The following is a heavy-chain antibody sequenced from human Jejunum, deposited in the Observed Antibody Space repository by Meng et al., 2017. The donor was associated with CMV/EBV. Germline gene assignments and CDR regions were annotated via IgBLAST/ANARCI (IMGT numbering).Heavy chain of an antibody. D-gene: IGHD2-2*02. CDR3: ARMDCSSPSCYTYGLDV. CDR2: IKQDGSEE. V-gene: IGHV3-7*01. CDR1: FSSSW. Sequence: FSSSWMGWVRQAPGKGIKWVANIKQDGSEEYYVESVKGRFTISRDNAKNSVYLQMNSLRAEDTAVYYCARMDCSSPSCYTYGLDVWGQGTTVTVSS. J-gene: IGHJ6*02.